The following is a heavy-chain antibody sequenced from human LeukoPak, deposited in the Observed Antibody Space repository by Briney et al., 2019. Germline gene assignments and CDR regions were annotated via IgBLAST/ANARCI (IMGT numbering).Heavy chain of an antibody. V-gene: IGHV3-33*06. CDR1: GFTFSNYG. CDR2: IWYDGSNK. D-gene: IGHD7-27*01. Sequence: PGGSLRLPCAASGFTFSNYGMHWVRQAPGKGLEWVAVIWYDGSNKYYDDSVKGRFTISRDNSKNTLYLQMNSLGAEYTAVYYCAKGKGQNWDPFDYWGQGTLVTVSS. CDR3: AKGKGQNWDPFDY. J-gene: IGHJ4*02.